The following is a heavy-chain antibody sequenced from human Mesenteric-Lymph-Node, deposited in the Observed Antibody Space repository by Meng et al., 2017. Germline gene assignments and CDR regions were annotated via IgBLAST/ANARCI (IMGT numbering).Heavy chain of an antibody. D-gene: IGHD6-19*01. J-gene: IGHJ3*02. V-gene: IGHV4-59*01. CDR2: IYYSGST. CDR3: ARGEWLSYAFDI. CDR1: GGSISSYY. Sequence: GSLRLSCTVSGGSISSYYWSWIRQPPGKGLEWIGYIYYSGSTNYNPSLKSRVTISVDTSKNQFSLKLSSVTAADTAVYYCARGEWLSYAFDIWGQGTMVTVSS.